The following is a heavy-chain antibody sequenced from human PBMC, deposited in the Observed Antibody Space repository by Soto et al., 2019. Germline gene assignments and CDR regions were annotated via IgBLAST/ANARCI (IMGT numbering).Heavy chain of an antibody. D-gene: IGHD3-10*01. J-gene: IGHJ5*02. CDR1: GYTFTSYA. CDR3: ARGVGSGSYYNQYNWFDP. V-gene: IGHV1-3*01. CDR2: INAGNGNT. Sequence: ASVKVSCKASGYTFTSYAMHWVRQAPGQRLEWMGWINAGNGNTKYSQKFQGRVTMTTGTSTSTAYMELRSLRSDDTAVYYCARGVGSGSYYNQYNWFDPWGQGTLVTVSS.